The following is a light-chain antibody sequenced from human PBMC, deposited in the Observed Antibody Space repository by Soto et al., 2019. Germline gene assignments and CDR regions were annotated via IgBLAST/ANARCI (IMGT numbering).Light chain of an antibody. V-gene: IGKV3-20*01. CDR1: QSVSSSY. CDR2: GAS. Sequence: EIVLTQSPGTLSLSPGERATLSCRASQSVSSSYLAWYQQKPGQAPRLLIYGASSRATGIPDRFSGSGSGTDFTLTISRLEPEDFAVYYCQQYGSSPPNTLGQRTKLEIK. CDR3: QQYGSSPPNT. J-gene: IGKJ2*01.